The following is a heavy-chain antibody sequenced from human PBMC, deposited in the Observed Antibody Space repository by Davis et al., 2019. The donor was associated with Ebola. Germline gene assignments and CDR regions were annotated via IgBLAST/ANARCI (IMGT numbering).Heavy chain of an antibody. J-gene: IGHJ6*03. V-gene: IGHV3-23*01. CDR3: AKDTDRKYYYYYYMDV. CDR2: ISGSGGST. CDR1: GFTFSSYA. Sequence: PGGSLRLSCAASGFTFSSYAMSWVRQAPGKGLEWVSAISGSGGSTYYADSVKGRFTISRDNSKNTLYLQMNSLRAEDTAVYYCAKDTDRKYYYYYYMDVWGKGTTVTVSS.